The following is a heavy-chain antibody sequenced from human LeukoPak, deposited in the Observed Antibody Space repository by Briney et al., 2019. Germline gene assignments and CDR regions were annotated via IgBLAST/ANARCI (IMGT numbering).Heavy chain of an antibody. Sequence: GGSLRLSCTASGFAFSFFAMSWLRQPPGKGLEWVSTINANSGATSYAASVRGRFTISRDNSKNKLYLQLNSLRAEDTAVYYCAKPISGGLAVTADWFGPWGQGTLVVVSSGMDVWGQGTTVTVSS. J-gene: IGHJ6*02. V-gene: IGHV3-23*01. CDR3: AKPISGGLAVTADWFGPWGQGTLVVVSSGMDV. D-gene: IGHD6-19*01. CDR1: GFAFSFFA. CDR2: INANSGAT.